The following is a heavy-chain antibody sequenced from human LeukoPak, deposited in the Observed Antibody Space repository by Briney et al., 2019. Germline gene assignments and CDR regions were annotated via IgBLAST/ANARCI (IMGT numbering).Heavy chain of an antibody. V-gene: IGHV3-7*03. CDR2: IKRDGSEK. CDR1: GFTFTSHW. D-gene: IGHD6-19*01. Sequence: GGSLRLSCAASGFTFTSHWMTWVRQAPGKGLEWVANIKRDGSEKYSVDSVKGRFTISRDNSKNTLYLQMNSLRAEDTAVYYCAKDQAVAGTGMDVWGQGTTVTVSS. J-gene: IGHJ6*02. CDR3: AKDQAVAGTGMDV.